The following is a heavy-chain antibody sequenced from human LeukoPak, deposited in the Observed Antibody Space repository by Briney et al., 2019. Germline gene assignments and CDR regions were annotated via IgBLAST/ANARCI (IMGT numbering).Heavy chain of an antibody. CDR2: IRFDGSNK. V-gene: IGHV3-30*02. Sequence: GGSLRLSCAASGFTFSSYGLHWVRQAPGKGLERVAFIRFDGSNKYHADSVKGRFTISRDNAKNTLYLQMNSLRADDTALYYCARNQDSSWYYYYMDVWGKGTTVTVSS. D-gene: IGHD6-13*01. CDR1: GFTFSSYG. CDR3: ARNQDSSWYYYYMDV. J-gene: IGHJ6*03.